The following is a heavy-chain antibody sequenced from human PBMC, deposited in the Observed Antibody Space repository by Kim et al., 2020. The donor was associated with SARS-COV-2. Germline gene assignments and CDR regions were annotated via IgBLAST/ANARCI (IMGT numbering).Heavy chain of an antibody. D-gene: IGHD1-26*01. J-gene: IGHJ3*02. CDR1: GFTFSSYD. CDR2: IGTAGDT. Sequence: GGSLRLSCAASGFTFSSYDMHWVRQATGKGLEWVSAIGTAGDTYYPGSVKGRFTISRENAKNSLYLQMNSLRAGDTAVYYCARWGGATDAFDIWGQGTMVTVSS. CDR3: ARWGGATDAFDI. V-gene: IGHV3-13*04.